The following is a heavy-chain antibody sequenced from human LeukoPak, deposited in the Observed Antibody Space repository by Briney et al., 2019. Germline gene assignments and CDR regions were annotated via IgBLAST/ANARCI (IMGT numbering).Heavy chain of an antibody. J-gene: IGHJ4*02. CDR2: VKEDGSEK. D-gene: IGHD3-22*01. Sequence: GGSLRLSCVASGFTFSNYWMSWVRQAPGKGLEWVANVKEDGSEKYYVDSVKGRFTISRDNAKNSLYLQMNSLRAEATAVYYCARDDSTGYLYFDHWGQGTLVTVSS. V-gene: IGHV3-7*05. CDR3: ARDDSTGYLYFDH. CDR1: GFTFSNYW.